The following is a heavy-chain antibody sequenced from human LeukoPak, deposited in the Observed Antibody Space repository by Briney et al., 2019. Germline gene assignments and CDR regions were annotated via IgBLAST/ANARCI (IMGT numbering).Heavy chain of an antibody. V-gene: IGHV4-39*01. Sequence: ASETLSLTCTVSGGSISSGSYYWGWIRQPPGKGLEWIGSIYYSGSTYYNPSLKSRVTISVDTSKNQFSLKLSSVTAADTAVYYCARQIYCGGDCYSGFDYWGQGTLVTVSS. D-gene: IGHD2-21*01. CDR2: IYYSGST. CDR1: GGSISSGSYY. J-gene: IGHJ4*02. CDR3: ARQIYCGGDCYSGFDY.